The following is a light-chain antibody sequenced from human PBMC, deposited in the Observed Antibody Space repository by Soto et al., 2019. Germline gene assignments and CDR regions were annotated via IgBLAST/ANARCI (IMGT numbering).Light chain of an antibody. CDR2: AAS. J-gene: IGKJ1*01. CDR3: QHYGRAPAPWT. V-gene: IGKV1-27*01. Sequence: DIQMTQSPSSLSASVGDRVTITCRTIQDISNYLAWYQQKPGKVPKLLIYAASSLRSGVPSRFTASAFGTDFTLTISSLQPEDVATYYCQHYGRAPAPWTFGQGTKVDI. CDR1: QDISNY.